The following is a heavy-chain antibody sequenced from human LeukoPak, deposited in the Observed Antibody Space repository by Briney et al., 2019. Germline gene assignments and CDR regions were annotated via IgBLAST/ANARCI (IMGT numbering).Heavy chain of an antibody. Sequence: VSGPTLVKPTQTLTLTCTFSGFSLTTAGLGVGWIRQPPGKALEWLALIYWDDDKRYSPSLKSRLTITKDTSKNQVVLTMSNMDPVDTATYYCAHKKERVDAFDIWGRGTLVTVSS. V-gene: IGHV2-5*02. CDR1: GFSLTTAGLG. J-gene: IGHJ3*02. CDR3: AHKKERVDAFDI. D-gene: IGHD1-1*01. CDR2: IYWDDDK.